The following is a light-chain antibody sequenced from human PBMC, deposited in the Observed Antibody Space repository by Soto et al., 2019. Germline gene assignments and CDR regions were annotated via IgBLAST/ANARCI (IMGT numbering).Light chain of an antibody. CDR3: SSYTKTSTLVV. CDR2: DVN. V-gene: IGLV2-14*01. Sequence: QSVLTQPASVSGSPGQSITISCTGTSNDIGAYNYVSWYQQSPDKAPKLLIYDVNNRPSGVSTRFSGSKSGNTASLTISGLQAEDEADYYCSSYTKTSTLVVFGGWTKLTVL. CDR1: SNDIGAYNY. J-gene: IGLJ3*02.